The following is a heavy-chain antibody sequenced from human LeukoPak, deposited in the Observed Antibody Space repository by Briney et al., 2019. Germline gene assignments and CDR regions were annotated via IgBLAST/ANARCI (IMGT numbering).Heavy chain of an antibody. V-gene: IGHV3-11*01. CDR1: GFTFSDYY. D-gene: IGHD4-17*01. CDR2: ISSSGSTI. Sequence: GGSLGLSCSASGFTFSDYYMSWIRQAPGKRLEWVSYISSSGSTIYYAYSVKGRFTVSRDNAKNSLYLQMNSLRAEDTAVYYCARDSTGDPHYYYYGMDVWGQGTTVTVSS. CDR3: ARDSTGDPHYYYYGMDV. J-gene: IGHJ6*02.